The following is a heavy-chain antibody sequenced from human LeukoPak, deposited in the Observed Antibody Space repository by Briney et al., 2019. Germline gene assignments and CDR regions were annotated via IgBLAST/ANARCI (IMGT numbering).Heavy chain of an antibody. CDR2: INPSGGST. V-gene: IGHV1-46*01. D-gene: IGHD6-13*01. Sequence: RASVKVSCKASGYTFTSYYMHWVRQAPGQGLEWMGIINPSGGSTSYAQKLQGRVTMTTDTSTSTAYMELRSLRSDDTAVYYCATSSGYSSSWYLRGYFDHWGQGTLVTVSS. CDR1: GYTFTSYY. J-gene: IGHJ4*02. CDR3: ATSSGYSSSWYLRGYFDH.